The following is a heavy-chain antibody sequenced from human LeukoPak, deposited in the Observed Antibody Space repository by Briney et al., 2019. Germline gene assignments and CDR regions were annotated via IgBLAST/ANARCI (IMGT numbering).Heavy chain of an antibody. J-gene: IGHJ3*02. CDR2: INPSGGST. V-gene: IGHV1-46*01. CDR3: ARDYYGSGSYYKKPRGGAFDI. D-gene: IGHD3-10*01. CDR1: GYSFTSYY. Sequence: ASVKVSCKASGYSFTSYYIHWVRQAPGQGLEWMGMINPSGGSTSYAQKFQGRVTMTRDTSTSTVYMELSSLRSEDTAVYYCARDYYGSGSYYKKPRGGAFDIWGQGTMVTVSS.